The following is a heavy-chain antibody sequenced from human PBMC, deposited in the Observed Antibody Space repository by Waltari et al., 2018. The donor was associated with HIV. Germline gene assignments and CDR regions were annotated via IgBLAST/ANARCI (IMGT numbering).Heavy chain of an antibody. CDR2: IYYSGST. V-gene: IGHV4-39*01. CDR1: GGSISSSSYY. D-gene: IGHD3-3*01. CDR3: ARRGLLLGYYFDY. Sequence: QLQLQESGPGLVKPSETLSLPCTVSGGSISSSSYYWGWIRQPPGKGLEWIGSIYYSGSTYYNPSLKSRVTISVDTSKNQFSLKLSSVTAADTAVYYCARRGLLLGYYFDYWGQGTLVTVSS. J-gene: IGHJ4*02.